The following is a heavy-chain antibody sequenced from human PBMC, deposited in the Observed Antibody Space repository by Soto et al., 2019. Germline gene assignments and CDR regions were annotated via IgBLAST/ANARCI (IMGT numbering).Heavy chain of an antibody. V-gene: IGHV3-23*01. Sequence: EVQLLESGGGLVQPGGSLRLSCAASGFTFSSYAMSWVRQAPGKGLEWVSAISGSGGNTYYADSVKGRFTISRDTSKNTLYLQMNSLRAEDTAVYYCAKDRGYAVRAVIRLFYWGQGTLVTVSS. CDR3: AKDRGYAVRAVIRLFY. J-gene: IGHJ4*02. CDR2: ISGSGGNT. D-gene: IGHD3-10*01. CDR1: GFTFSSYA.